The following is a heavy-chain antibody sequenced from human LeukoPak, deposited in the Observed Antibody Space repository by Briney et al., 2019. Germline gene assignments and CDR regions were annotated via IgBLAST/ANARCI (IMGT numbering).Heavy chain of an antibody. V-gene: IGHV1-69*01. CDR2: IIPIFGTA. D-gene: IGHD6-19*01. Sequence: SVKVSCKASGGTFSSYAISWVRQAPGQGLGWMGGIIPIFGTANYAQKFQGRVTITADESTSTAYMELSSLRSEDTAVYYCARVSGQQSGWYWFDPWGQGTLVTVSS. CDR1: GGTFSSYA. J-gene: IGHJ5*02. CDR3: ARVSGQQSGWYWFDP.